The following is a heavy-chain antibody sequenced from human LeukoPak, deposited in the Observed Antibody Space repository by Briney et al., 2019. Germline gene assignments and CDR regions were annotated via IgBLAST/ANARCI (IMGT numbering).Heavy chain of an antibody. J-gene: IGHJ5*02. CDR1: GYTFTGYY. CDR2: INPNSGGT. D-gene: IGHD3-10*01. Sequence: ASVKVSCKASGYTFTGYYMHWVRQAPGQGLEWMGWINPNSGGTNYAQKFQGRVTMTRDTSISTAYMELSRLRSDDTAVYYCARGSAVWRFGGLGHWFDPWGQGTLVTVSS. V-gene: IGHV1-2*02. CDR3: ARGSAVWRFGGLGHWFDP.